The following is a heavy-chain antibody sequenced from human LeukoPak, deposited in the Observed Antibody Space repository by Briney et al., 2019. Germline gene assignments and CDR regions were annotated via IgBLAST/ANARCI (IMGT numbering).Heavy chain of an antibody. V-gene: IGHV4-39*07. CDR3: ARDRADYGGNSDYFDY. D-gene: IGHD4-23*01. J-gene: IGHJ4*02. Sequence: SETLSLTCTVSGGSISSSSYYWGWIRQPPGKGLEWIGSIYYSGSTYYNPSLKSRVTIPVDTSKNQSSLKLSSVTAADTAVYYCARDRADYGGNSDYFDYRGQGTLVTVSS. CDR2: IYYSGST. CDR1: GGSISSSSYY.